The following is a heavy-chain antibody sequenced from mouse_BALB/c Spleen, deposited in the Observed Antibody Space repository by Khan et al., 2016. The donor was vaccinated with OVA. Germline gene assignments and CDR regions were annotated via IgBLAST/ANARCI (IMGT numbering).Heavy chain of an antibody. CDR1: GYTFTNYG. D-gene: IGHD2-1*01. Sequence: QIQLVQSGPELKKPGETVKISCRASGYTFTNYGMNWVKQAPGQGLKWMGWINTYIGEPTYADDFKGRFAFSLETSASTAYLQINNPKNEDTATYFCAGSNGNYWFAYWGQGTLVTVSA. CDR2: INTYIGEP. V-gene: IGHV9-3-1*01. J-gene: IGHJ3*01. CDR3: AGSNGNYWFAY.